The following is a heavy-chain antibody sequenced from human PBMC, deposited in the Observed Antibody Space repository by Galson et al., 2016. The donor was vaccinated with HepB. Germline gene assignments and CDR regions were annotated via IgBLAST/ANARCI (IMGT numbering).Heavy chain of an antibody. CDR2: TYYRSKWYN. CDR1: GDSVSSNSAA. CDR3: VEQRKGAPYGMDV. J-gene: IGHJ6*02. V-gene: IGHV6-1*01. Sequence: CAISGDSVSSNSAAWNWIRQSPSRGLEWLGRTYYRSKWYNDYAVSVKSRIIVNPDTSENQFSLQLNPVTPEDTAVFYCVEQRKGAPYGMDVWGQGTTVTVSS. D-gene: IGHD1/OR15-1a*01.